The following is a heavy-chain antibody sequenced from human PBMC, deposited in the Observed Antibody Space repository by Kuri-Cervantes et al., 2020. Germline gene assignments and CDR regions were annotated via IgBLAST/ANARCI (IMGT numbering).Heavy chain of an antibody. CDR2: ISYDGSNK. Sequence: GGSLRLSCAASGFTFSSYGMHWVRQAPGKGLEWVAVISYDGSNKYYADSVKGRSTISRDNSKNTLYLQMNSLRAEDTAVYYCAKDHLNGDFDYWGQGTLVTVSS. D-gene: IGHD2-8*01. J-gene: IGHJ4*02. CDR1: GFTFSSYG. V-gene: IGHV3-30*19. CDR3: AKDHLNGDFDY.